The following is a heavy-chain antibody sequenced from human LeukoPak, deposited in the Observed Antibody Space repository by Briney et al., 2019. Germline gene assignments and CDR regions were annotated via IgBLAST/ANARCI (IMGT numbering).Heavy chain of an antibody. CDR3: ATGRDGYNNYYYYYMDV. D-gene: IGHD5-24*01. CDR1: GFTFSSYS. V-gene: IGHV3-23*01. Sequence: PGGSLRLSCAASGFTFSSYSMNWVRQAPGKGLEWVSAIGGSGGSTYYADSVKGRFTISRDNSKNTLYLQMNSLRAEDTAVYYCATGRDGYNNYYYYYMDVWGKGTTVTISS. J-gene: IGHJ6*03. CDR2: IGGSGGST.